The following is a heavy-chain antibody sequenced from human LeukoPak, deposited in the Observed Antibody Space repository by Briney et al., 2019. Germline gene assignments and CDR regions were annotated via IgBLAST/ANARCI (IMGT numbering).Heavy chain of an antibody. J-gene: IGHJ4*02. Sequence: ASVKVSCKASGGTFSNYAISWVRQAPGQGLEWMAIINPSGGSTSYAQKFQGRVTMTRDTSTSTVYMELSSLRSEDAAVYYCARGGDYYGSGSCIDYWGQGTLVTVSS. V-gene: IGHV1-46*01. CDR2: INPSGGST. CDR1: GGTFSNYA. D-gene: IGHD3-10*01. CDR3: ARGGDYYGSGSCIDY.